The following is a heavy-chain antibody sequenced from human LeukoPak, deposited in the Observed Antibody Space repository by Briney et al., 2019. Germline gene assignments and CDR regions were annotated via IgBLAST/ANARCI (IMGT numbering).Heavy chain of an antibody. Sequence: GGSLRLSCTASGFTFGDYAMSWVRQAPGEGLEWVGFIRSKAYGGTTEYAASVKGRFTISRDDSKSIAYLQMNSLKTEDTAVYYCTRDSGSWFGEFFDYWGQGTLVTVSS. D-gene: IGHD3-10*01. CDR2: IRSKAYGGTT. CDR3: TRDSGSWFGEFFDY. CDR1: GFTFGDYA. J-gene: IGHJ4*02. V-gene: IGHV3-49*04.